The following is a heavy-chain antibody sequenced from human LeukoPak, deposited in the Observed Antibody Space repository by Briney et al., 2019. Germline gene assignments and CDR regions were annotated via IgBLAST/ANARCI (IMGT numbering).Heavy chain of an antibody. CDR1: GFTLSSHA. CDR3: VRRTGNYFDY. J-gene: IGHJ4*02. Sequence: GGSLRLSCSASGFTLSSHAMHWVRQAPEKALEYVSAISYNGGSTYYANSVKDRFTISRDNSKNTLYLQMSSLRPEDTAVFYCVRRTGNYFDYWGQGTLVTVSS. V-gene: IGHV3-64D*09. D-gene: IGHD3/OR15-3a*01. CDR2: ISYNGGST.